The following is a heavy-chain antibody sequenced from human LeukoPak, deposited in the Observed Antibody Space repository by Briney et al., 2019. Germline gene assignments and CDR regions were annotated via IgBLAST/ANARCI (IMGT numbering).Heavy chain of an antibody. Sequence: GASVNVSCKASGYTFTIYGISWVRQAPGQGLEGMGWISGNNGNTSCAQKFQRRVTMTTDTSTSTAYMELRSLRSDDTAVYNCAREHCSGGSCYDGYGMDVWGQGTTVTVSS. CDR1: GYTFTIYG. CDR3: AREHCSGGSCYDGYGMDV. J-gene: IGHJ6*02. CDR2: ISGNNGNT. D-gene: IGHD2-15*01. V-gene: IGHV1-18*01.